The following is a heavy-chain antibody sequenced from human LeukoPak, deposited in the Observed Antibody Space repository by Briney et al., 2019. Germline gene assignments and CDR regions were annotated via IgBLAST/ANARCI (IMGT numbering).Heavy chain of an antibody. V-gene: IGHV3-7*01. CDR3: ARPSITIFGVVNNWFDP. D-gene: IGHD3-3*01. J-gene: IGHJ5*02. Sequence: PGGSRRLSCAASGFTFSSYWMSWVRQAPGKGLEWVANIKQDGSEKYYVDSVKGRFTISRDNAKNSLYLQMNSLRAEDTAVYYCARPSITIFGVVNNWFDPWGQGTLVTVSS. CDR1: GFTFSSYW. CDR2: IKQDGSEK.